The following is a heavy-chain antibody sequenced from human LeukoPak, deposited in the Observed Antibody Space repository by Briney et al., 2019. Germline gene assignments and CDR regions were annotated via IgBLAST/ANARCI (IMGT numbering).Heavy chain of an antibody. Sequence: PSETLSLTCTVSGGSISSYFWNWIRQPPGQRLQWIGYISNTGITKYNPSPKSRVTISVDTSKNQFSLRLTSVTAADTAVYYCARLRDDILTGYHFDYWGQGTLVTVSS. D-gene: IGHD3-9*01. CDR1: GGSISSYF. V-gene: IGHV4-4*09. J-gene: IGHJ4*02. CDR3: ARLRDDILTGYHFDY. CDR2: ISNTGIT.